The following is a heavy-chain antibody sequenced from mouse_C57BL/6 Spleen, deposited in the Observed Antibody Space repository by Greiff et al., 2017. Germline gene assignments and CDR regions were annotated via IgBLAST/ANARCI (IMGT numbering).Heavy chain of an antibody. D-gene: IGHD2-14*01. CDR2: IDPEDGDT. Sequence: EVQLQQSGAELVRPGASVKLSCTASGFNIKDYYMHWVKQRPEQGLEWIGRIDPEDGDTEYAPKFQGKVTMSADTSSNTAYLQLSCLTSEDTAGYYCTLYGYKGRFDYWGQGITLTVSS. J-gene: IGHJ2*01. V-gene: IGHV14-1*01. CDR1: GFNIKDYY. CDR3: TLYGYKGRFDY.